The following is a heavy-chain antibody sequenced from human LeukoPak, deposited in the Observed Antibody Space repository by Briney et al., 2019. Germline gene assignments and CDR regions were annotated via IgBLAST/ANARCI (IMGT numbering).Heavy chain of an antibody. CDR2: TYYRSKGYY. Sequence: SQTLSLTCAISGDSVSSNSAAWDWIRQSPSRGLEWLGRTYYRSKGYYGYAVSVKSRITINPDTSKNQLSLQLNSVTPEDTAIYYCTRTIAGYIDYWGQGTLVTVSS. D-gene: IGHD2-2*02. J-gene: IGHJ4*02. CDR1: GDSVSSNSAA. V-gene: IGHV6-1*01. CDR3: TRTIAGYIDY.